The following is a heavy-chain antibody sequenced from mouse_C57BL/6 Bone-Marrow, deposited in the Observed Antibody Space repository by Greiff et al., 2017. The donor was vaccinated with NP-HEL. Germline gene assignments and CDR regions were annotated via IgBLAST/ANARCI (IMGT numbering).Heavy chain of an antibody. CDR1: YFAFMASA. D-gene: IGHD1-1*01. Sequence: LKESGAELVRPGSSVKLSCKDSYFAFMASAMHWVKQRPGHGLEWIGSFTMYSDATEYSENFKGKATLTANTSSSTAYMELSSLTSEDSAVYYCARQSTTVVADYAMDYWGQGTSVTVSS. V-gene: IGHV1-49*01. J-gene: IGHJ4*01. CDR2: FTMYSDAT. CDR3: ARQSTTVVADYAMDY.